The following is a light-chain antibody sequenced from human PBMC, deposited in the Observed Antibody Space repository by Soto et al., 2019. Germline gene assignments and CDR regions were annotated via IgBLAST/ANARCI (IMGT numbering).Light chain of an antibody. CDR3: QQSYSTPRT. J-gene: IGKJ2*01. CDR2: AAS. CDR1: QTITTY. V-gene: IGKV1-39*01. Sequence: DIHLTQSPSSLSASVGDRVIITCRASQTITTYLNWYQQKPGKAPKLLFYAASTLQSGVPSRFSGSGSGTDFTLTISSLQPEDFATYYCQQSYSTPRTFGQGTNLQIK.